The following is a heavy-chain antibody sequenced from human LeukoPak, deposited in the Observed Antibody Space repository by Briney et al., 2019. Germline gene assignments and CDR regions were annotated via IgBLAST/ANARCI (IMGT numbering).Heavy chain of an antibody. CDR2: IYYSGST. D-gene: IGHD2-15*01. CDR1: GGSISSSSYY. J-gene: IGHJ4*02. V-gene: IGHV4-39*01. Sequence: PSETLSLTCTVSGGSISSSSYYWGWIRQPPGKGLEWIGSIYYSGSTYYNPSLKSRVTISVDTSKNQFSLKLSSVTAADTAVYYCARRILLYYFDYWGQGTLVTVSS. CDR3: ARRILLYYFDY.